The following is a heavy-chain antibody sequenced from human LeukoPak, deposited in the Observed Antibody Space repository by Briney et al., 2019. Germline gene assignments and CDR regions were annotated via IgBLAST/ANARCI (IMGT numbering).Heavy chain of an antibody. CDR3: ARRGVEMAPVRPDNWFDP. J-gene: IGHJ5*02. V-gene: IGHV4-39*01. D-gene: IGHD5-24*01. CDR2: IYYSGST. Sequence: SETLSLTCTVSGGSTISSGYYWGWIRQPPGKGLEWIGSIYYSGSTYYNPSLKSRVTISVDTSKNQFSLKLSSVTAADTAVYYCARRGVEMAPVRPDNWFDPWGQGTLVTVSS. CDR1: GGSTISSGYY.